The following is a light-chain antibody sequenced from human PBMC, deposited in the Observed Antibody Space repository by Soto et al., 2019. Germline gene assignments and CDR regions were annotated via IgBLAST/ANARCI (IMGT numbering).Light chain of an antibody. CDR2: YDN. V-gene: IGLV3-21*04. CDR3: QVWDSGSDQVV. Sequence: SSELTQPPSVSVAPGKTATITCGGNNLGSKSVHWYQQKPGQAPVLIIYYDNDRPSGIPEQFSGSKSGNTATLTISRVEAGDEADYYCQVWDSGSDQVVFGGGTQLTVL. J-gene: IGLJ2*01. CDR1: NLGSKS.